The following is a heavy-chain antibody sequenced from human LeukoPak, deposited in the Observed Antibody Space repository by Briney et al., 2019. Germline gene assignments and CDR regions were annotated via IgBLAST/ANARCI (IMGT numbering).Heavy chain of an antibody. CDR2: ISRGSSTI. CDR1: GFTFTTYS. J-gene: IGHJ4*02. D-gene: IGHD5-18*01. CDR3: ARDREYTYDY. V-gene: IGHV3-48*01. Sequence: GGSLRLSCAASGFTFTTYSMTWVRQAPGKGLEWISYISRGSSTIYYADSVKGRFTISRDNAKNSLYLQMNSLRAEDTAVYYCARDREYTYDYWGQGTLVTVSS.